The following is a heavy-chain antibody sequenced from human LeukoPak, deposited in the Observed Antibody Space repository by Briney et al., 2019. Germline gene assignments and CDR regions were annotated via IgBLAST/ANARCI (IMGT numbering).Heavy chain of an antibody. CDR1: GYTFTSNA. CDR3: ARDAIPRIAAAGNWFDP. CDR2: INTNTGNP. V-gene: IGHV7-4-1*02. J-gene: IGHJ5*02. D-gene: IGHD6-13*01. Sequence: GAPVKVSCKASGYTFTSNALGWVRQAPGQGLEWMEWINTNTGNPTYAQGFTGRFVFSLDTSVSTAYLQISSLKAEDTAVYYCARDAIPRIAAAGNWFDPWGQGTLVTVSS.